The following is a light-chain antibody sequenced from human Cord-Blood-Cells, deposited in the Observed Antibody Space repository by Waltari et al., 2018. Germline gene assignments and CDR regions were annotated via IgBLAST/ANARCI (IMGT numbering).Light chain of an antibody. V-gene: IGLV1-40*01. J-gene: IGLJ1*01. CDR2: GSS. Sequence: QSVLTQPPSVSGAPGQRVTISCTGSSSNIGAGYDVHWYQQLPGTAPKLHIYGSSKRPVGVPGRCSGSKAGTSASLAITGLQAEDEADYYCQSYDSSLSGYVFGTGTKVTVL. CDR3: QSYDSSLSGYV. CDR1: SSNIGAGYD.